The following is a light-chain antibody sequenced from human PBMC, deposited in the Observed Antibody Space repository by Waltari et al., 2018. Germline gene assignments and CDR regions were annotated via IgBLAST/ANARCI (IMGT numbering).Light chain of an antibody. CDR1: TSDIGGYNY. CDR3: TSYTTTSTLVL. J-gene: IGLJ2*01. CDR2: DVT. V-gene: IGLV2-14*03. Sequence: QSALTQPASVSGSPGQSITLSCTGTTSDIGGYNYVSWYQQHPGRAPKLMIYDVTDRPSGISIRFSGSKSGNTASLTISGLRAEDEAYYYCTSYTTTSTLVLFGGGTKLTVL.